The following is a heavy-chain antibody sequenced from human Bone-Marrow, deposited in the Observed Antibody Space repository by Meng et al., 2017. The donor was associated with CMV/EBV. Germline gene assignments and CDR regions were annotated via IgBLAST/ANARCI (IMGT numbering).Heavy chain of an antibody. Sequence: GESLKISCAASGFTFSSYWMSWVRQAPGKGLEWVANIKQDGSEKYYVDSVKGRFTISRDNAKNSLYLQMNSLRAEDTAVYYCAREVTQWAPDNYFDYWGQGTLVTVSS. CDR1: GFTFSSYW. D-gene: IGHD5-18*01. J-gene: IGHJ4*02. CDR2: IKQDGSEK. V-gene: IGHV3-7*01. CDR3: AREVTQWAPDNYFDY.